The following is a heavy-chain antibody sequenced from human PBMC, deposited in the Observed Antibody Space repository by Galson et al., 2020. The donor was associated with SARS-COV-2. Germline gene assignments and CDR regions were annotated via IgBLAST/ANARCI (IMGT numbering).Heavy chain of an antibody. J-gene: IGHJ5*02. D-gene: IGHD3-22*01. CDR1: GFSFNTYD. CDR3: ARNPSGRYDTSVFDL. Sequence: GGSLRLSCAASGFSFNTYDMIWVRQAPGKGLEWVSSISSSRGYIYYADSVRGRFTIPRDNARNSPFLQMNSLRAEDTAVYYCARNPSGRYDTSVFDLWGQGTLVTVSS. V-gene: IGHV3-21*01. CDR2: ISSSRGYI.